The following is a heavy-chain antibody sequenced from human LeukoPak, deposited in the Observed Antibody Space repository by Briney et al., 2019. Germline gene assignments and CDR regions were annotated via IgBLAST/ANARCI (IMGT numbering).Heavy chain of an antibody. V-gene: IGHV4-30-4*01. J-gene: IGHJ6*02. Sequence: PSETLSLTCTVSGGSISSGDYYWSWIRQPPGKGLEWIGYIYYSGSTYYNPSLKSRVTISVDTSKNQFSLKLSSVTAADTAVYYCARDNRRLGELLYYYYYGMDVWGQGTTVTVSS. CDR2: IYYSGST. D-gene: IGHD3-10*01. CDR3: ARDNRRLGELLYYYYYGMDV. CDR1: GGSISSGDYY.